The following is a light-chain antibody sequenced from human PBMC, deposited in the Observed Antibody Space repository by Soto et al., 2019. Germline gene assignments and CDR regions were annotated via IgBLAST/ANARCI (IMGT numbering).Light chain of an antibody. V-gene: IGKV3-11*01. J-gene: IGKJ5*01. CDR2: DAS. CDR1: QSVSSY. Sequence: EIVLTQSPATLSLSPEERATLSCRASQSVSSYLAWYQQKPGQAPRLLIYDASNRATGIPARFSGSGSGTDFTLTINSLEPEDSAVYYCQQRSNWPSITSGQGTRLANK. CDR3: QQRSNWPSIT.